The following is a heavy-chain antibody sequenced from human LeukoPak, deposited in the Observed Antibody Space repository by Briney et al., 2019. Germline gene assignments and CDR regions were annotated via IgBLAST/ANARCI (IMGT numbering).Heavy chain of an antibody. CDR3: ARAPYSGGWYLMY. V-gene: IGHV3-7*01. CDR1: GFTFSSYW. D-gene: IGHD6-19*01. J-gene: IGHJ4*02. CDR2: IRQDGNEQ. Sequence: PGGSLRLSCAASGFTFSSYWMTRVRQAPGKGLEWVANIRQDGNEQYYMDSVKGRFTISRDNAKNSLFLQMNSLRAEDTAVYYCARAPYSGGWYLMYWGRGTLVTVSS.